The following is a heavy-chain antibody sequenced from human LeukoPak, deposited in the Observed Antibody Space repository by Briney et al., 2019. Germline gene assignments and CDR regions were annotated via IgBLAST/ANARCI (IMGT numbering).Heavy chain of an antibody. CDR3: ARDSRDSSGYYFDY. Sequence: GGSLRLSCAASGFTFSSYSMNWVRQAPGKGLEWVSSISSSSSYIYYADSVKGRFTISRDNAKNSLYLQMNSLRAEDTAVYYCARDSRDSSGYYFDYWGQGTLVTVSS. J-gene: IGHJ4*02. V-gene: IGHV3-21*01. D-gene: IGHD3-22*01. CDR2: ISSSSSYI. CDR1: GFTFSSYS.